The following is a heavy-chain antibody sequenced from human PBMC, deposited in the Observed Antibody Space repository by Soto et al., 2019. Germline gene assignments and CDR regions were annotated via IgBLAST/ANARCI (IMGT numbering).Heavy chain of an antibody. V-gene: IGHV4-39*01. Sequence: SETLSLTCTVSGGSITSSSYYWGWIRQPPGKGLEWIGNIYYSGSTYYNPSLKRRVTISIDTSKNKFSLKLSSGTAAETDVYYCARTYYDFWSGYWRWFDPWGQGTLVTVSS. CDR1: GGSITSSSYY. D-gene: IGHD3-3*01. CDR2: IYYSGST. J-gene: IGHJ5*02. CDR3: ARTYYDFWSGYWRWFDP.